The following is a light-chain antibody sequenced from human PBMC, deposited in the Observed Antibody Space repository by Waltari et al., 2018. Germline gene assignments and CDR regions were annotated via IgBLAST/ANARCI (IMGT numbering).Light chain of an antibody. J-gene: IGKJ2*01. CDR1: QSLTKRY. V-gene: IGKV3-20*01. Sequence: EVVLTQSPATLSLSPGESATLSCRASQSLTKRYLPGYQQKPGQAPRLLIYGASSRAAGIPDRFSGSGSGTDFTLIISRLEPDDFAVYYCQQYGSSILYTFGQGTKLEIK. CDR2: GAS. CDR3: QQYGSSILYT.